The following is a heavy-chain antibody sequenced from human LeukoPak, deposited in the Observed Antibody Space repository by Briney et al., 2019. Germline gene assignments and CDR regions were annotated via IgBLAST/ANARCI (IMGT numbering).Heavy chain of an antibody. CDR2: INTYDGNT. CDR3: ARDFATWYFDY. CDR1: GYTFSSYH. Sequence: ASVKVSCKASGYTFSSYHVSWLRQAPGQGREWMGWINTYDGNTNYAQNFQGRVAMTTDTSTSTAYMELRSLRSDDTAVYYCARDFATWYFDYWGEGTLVTVSS. D-gene: IGHD2-15*01. V-gene: IGHV1-18*01. J-gene: IGHJ4*02.